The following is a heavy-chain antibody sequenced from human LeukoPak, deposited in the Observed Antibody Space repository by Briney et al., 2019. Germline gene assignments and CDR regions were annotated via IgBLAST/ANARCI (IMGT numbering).Heavy chain of an antibody. CDR1: GYTFTGYY. CDR2: INPNSGGT. Sequence: ASVKVSCKASGYTFTGYYMHWVRQAPGQGLEWMGRINPNSGGTNYAQKFQGRVTMTRDTSISTAYMELSRLRSDDTAMYYCATAAAGTGFDYWGQGTLVTVSS. D-gene: IGHD6-13*01. J-gene: IGHJ4*02. V-gene: IGHV1-2*06. CDR3: ATAAAGTGFDY.